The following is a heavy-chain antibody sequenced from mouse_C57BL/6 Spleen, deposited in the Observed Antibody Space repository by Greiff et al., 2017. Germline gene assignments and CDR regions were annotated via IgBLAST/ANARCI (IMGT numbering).Heavy chain of an antibody. D-gene: IGHD1-1*01. V-gene: IGHV1-15*01. Sequence: QVQLQQSGAELVRPGASVTLSCKASGYTFTDYEMHWVKQTPVHGLEWIGAIDPETGGTAYNQKFKGKAILTADKSSSTAYMELRSLTSEDSAVYYCVITTVVATEYFDVWGTGTTVTVSS. J-gene: IGHJ1*03. CDR2: IDPETGGT. CDR1: GYTFTDYE. CDR3: VITTVVATEYFDV.